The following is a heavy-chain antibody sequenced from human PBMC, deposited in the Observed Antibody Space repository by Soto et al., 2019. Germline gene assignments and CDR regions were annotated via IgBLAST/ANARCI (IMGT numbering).Heavy chain of an antibody. CDR1: GYTLTELS. Sequence: ASVKVSCKVSGYTLTELSMHWVRQAPGKGLEWRGGFDPEDGETIYAQKFQGRVTMTEDTSTDTAYMELSSLRSEDTAVYYCATLRITMVRGVRLVYYYYYMDVWGKGTTVTVSS. CDR3: ATLRITMVRGVRLVYYYYYMDV. V-gene: IGHV1-24*01. D-gene: IGHD3-10*01. J-gene: IGHJ6*03. CDR2: FDPEDGET.